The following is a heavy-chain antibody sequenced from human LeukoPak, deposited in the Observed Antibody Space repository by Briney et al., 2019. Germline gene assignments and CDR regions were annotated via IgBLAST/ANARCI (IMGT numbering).Heavy chain of an antibody. CDR1: GFTFSGYW. V-gene: IGHV3-74*01. CDR2: INGDGRNI. J-gene: IGHJ6*02. Sequence: GGSLPLSCVASGFTFSGYWMQWVRQDPRKGLVWVSRINGDGRNINYADSVRGRFTISRDNAKNTLYLQMNTLRVEDTAVYYCTRDLMDYDLSTGLHHYYMDVWGQGTTVTVSS. CDR3: TRDLMDYDLSTGLHHYYMDV. D-gene: IGHD3-9*01.